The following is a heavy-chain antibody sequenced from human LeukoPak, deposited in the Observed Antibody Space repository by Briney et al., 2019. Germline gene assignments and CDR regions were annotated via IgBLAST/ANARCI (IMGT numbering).Heavy chain of an antibody. Sequence: SETLSLTCTVSGGSISSYYWSWIRQHPGKGLEWIGYIYYSGSTYYNPSLKSRVTISVDTSKNQFSLKLSSVTAADTAVYYCARRSRTFGKYYYYGMDVWGQGTTVTVSS. CDR2: IYYSGST. CDR3: ARRSRTFGKYYYYGMDV. V-gene: IGHV4-59*06. CDR1: GGSISSYY. D-gene: IGHD3-16*01. J-gene: IGHJ6*02.